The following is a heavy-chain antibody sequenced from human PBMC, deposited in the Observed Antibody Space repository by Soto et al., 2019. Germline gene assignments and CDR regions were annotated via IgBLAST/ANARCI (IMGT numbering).Heavy chain of an antibody. Sequence: SETLSLTCTVSGIPVSTSDYYWGWVRQSPGKGLDWIGNIYYSGSTFYNPSLRSRVTLSVDTSKNQFSLRLNSVTAADTAVYFCAGFVVPASRNSDFDYWGQGTLVTVSS. CDR2: IYYSGST. CDR1: GIPVSTSDYY. D-gene: IGHD2-15*01. V-gene: IGHV4-39*01. J-gene: IGHJ4*02. CDR3: AGFVVPASRNSDFDY.